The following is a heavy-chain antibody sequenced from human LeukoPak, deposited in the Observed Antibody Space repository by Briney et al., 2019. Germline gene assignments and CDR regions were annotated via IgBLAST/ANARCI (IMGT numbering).Heavy chain of an antibody. CDR3: ARGGWGYCSGGSCHIDY. D-gene: IGHD2-15*01. CDR2: INSDGSSR. Sequence: PGGSLRLSCAASGFTFSAYWMHWVRQAPGKGLVWVSRINSDGSSRTYADSVKGRFTISRDNAKNTLYLQMNSLRAEDTAVYYCARGGWGYCSGGSCHIDYWGQGTLVTVSS. V-gene: IGHV3-74*01. J-gene: IGHJ4*02. CDR1: GFTFSAYW.